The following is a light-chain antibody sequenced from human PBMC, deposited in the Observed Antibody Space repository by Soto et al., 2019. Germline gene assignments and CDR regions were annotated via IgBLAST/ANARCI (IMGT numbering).Light chain of an antibody. Sequence: EIVLTQSPATLSLSPGERATLSCRASQSVSSYLAWYQQKPGQAPRLLIYDASNRATGILARFSGSGSGTDFTLTISSLEPEDFAVYYCQQRKDFGPGTKVDI. V-gene: IGKV3-11*01. CDR2: DAS. CDR3: QQRKD. CDR1: QSVSSY. J-gene: IGKJ3*01.